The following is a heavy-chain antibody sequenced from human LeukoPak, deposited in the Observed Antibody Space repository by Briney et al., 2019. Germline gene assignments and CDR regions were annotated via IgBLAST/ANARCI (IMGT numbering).Heavy chain of an antibody. CDR1: GFTFSSYA. CDR3: AKAPMYSSSWGWFDP. D-gene: IGHD6-6*01. J-gene: IGHJ5*02. Sequence: HPGGSPRLSCAASGFTFSSYAMSWVRQAPGKGLEWVSAISGSGGSTYYADSVKGRFTISRDNSKNTLYLQMNSLRAEDTAVYYCAKAPMYSSSWGWFDPWGQGTLVTVSS. CDR2: ISGSGGST. V-gene: IGHV3-23*01.